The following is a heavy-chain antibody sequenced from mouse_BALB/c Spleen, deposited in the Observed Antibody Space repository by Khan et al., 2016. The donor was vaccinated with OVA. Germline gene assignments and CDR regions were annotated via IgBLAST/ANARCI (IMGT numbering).Heavy chain of an antibody. CDR1: GFTFTDYY. CDR3: AREGDDGGLAY. V-gene: IGHV5-12*02. J-gene: IGHJ3*01. CDR2: ISNRGTTT. Sequence: EVELVESGGGFMQPGGSLKLSCATSGFTFTDYYMYWVRQTPEKRLEWVAHISNRGTTTYYSDTIWGRFTISRVHAKNLLYQQISRLKSEDTAIYYCAREGDDGGLAYWGQGTLVTVSA. D-gene: IGHD2-3*01.